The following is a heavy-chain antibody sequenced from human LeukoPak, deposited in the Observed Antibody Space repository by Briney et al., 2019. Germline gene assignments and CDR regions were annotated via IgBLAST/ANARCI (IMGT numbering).Heavy chain of an antibody. J-gene: IGHJ4*02. V-gene: IGHV4-59*01. D-gene: IGHD2-15*01. CDR1: GGSISSYY. Sequence: SETLSLTCTVSGGSISSYYWSWIRQPPGKGLECIGYIYYSGSTNYNPSLKSRVTISVDTSKNQFSLKLSSVTAADTAVYYCARGDCSGGSCYHGYWGQGTLVTVSS. CDR2: IYYSGST. CDR3: ARGDCSGGSCYHGY.